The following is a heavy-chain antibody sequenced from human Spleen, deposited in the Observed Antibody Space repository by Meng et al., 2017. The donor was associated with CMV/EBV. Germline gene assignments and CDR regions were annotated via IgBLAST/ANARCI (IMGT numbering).Heavy chain of an antibody. V-gene: IGHV4-39*07. D-gene: IGHD2-21*01. J-gene: IGHJ4*02. CDR3: ARRSRVVIALRGYFFDY. CDR1: GGSIITTTYY. CDR2: LYYSGTT. Sequence: SETLSLTCTVSGGSIITTTYYWGWLRQPPGKGLEWIGSLYYSGTTYNNPSLKSRVTMSLDTSKRLFSLKLGSVTAADTAVYYCARRSRVVIALRGYFFDYWGQGTLVTVSS.